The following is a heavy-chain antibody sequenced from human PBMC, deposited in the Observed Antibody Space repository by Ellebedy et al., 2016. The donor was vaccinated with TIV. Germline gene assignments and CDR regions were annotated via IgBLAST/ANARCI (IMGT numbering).Heavy chain of an antibody. D-gene: IGHD3-3*02. CDR2: IYYSGST. J-gene: IGHJ4*02. Sequence: SETLSLXCTVSGGSISSYYWSWIRQPPGKGLEWIGYIYYSGSTNYNPSLKSRVTISVDTSKNQFSLKLSSVTAADTAVYYCASSTVFEGASFDYWGQGTLVTVSS. V-gene: IGHV4-59*01. CDR1: GGSISSYY. CDR3: ASSTVFEGASFDY.